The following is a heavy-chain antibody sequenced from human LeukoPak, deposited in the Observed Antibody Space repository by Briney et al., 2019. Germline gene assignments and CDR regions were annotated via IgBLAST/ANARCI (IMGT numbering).Heavy chain of an antibody. J-gene: IGHJ6*03. D-gene: IGHD6-13*01. Sequence: ASVKVSCKASGYTFTSYGISWVRQAPGQGLEWMGWISAYNGNTNYAQKFQGRVTMTTDTSTNTAYMELRSLRSDDTAVYYCARSYSRTWYSYYYYMDVWGKGTTVTVSS. CDR2: ISAYNGNT. CDR3: ARSYSRTWYSYYYYMDV. CDR1: GYTFTSYG. V-gene: IGHV1-18*01.